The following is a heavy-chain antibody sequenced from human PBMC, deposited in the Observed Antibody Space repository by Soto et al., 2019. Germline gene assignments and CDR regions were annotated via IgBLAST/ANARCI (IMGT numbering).Heavy chain of an antibody. V-gene: IGHV3-23*01. CDR1: GFTFSSYA. Sequence: LRLSCAASGFTFSSYAMSWVRQAPGKGLEWVSAISGSGGSTYYADSVKGRFTISRDNSKTTLYLQMNSLRAEDTAVYYCAKDRREYSSSADYWGQGTLVTVSS. D-gene: IGHD6-6*01. CDR2: ISGSGGST. J-gene: IGHJ4*02. CDR3: AKDRREYSSSADY.